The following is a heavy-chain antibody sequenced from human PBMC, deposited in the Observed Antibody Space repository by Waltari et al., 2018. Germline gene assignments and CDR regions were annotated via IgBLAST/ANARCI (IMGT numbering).Heavy chain of an antibody. Sequence: QVQLVQSGAEAKKPGASVQVSCTATVYTSPVYYEHRRRQAPGAALEWMGWINPNSGGTNYAQKFQGRVTMTRDTSISTAYMELSRLRSDDTAVYYCARAYYDILTGYYSAFDYWGQGTLVTVSS. V-gene: IGHV1-2*02. CDR2: INPNSGGT. CDR3: ARAYYDILTGYYSAFDY. J-gene: IGHJ4*02. D-gene: IGHD3-9*01. CDR1: VYTSPVYY.